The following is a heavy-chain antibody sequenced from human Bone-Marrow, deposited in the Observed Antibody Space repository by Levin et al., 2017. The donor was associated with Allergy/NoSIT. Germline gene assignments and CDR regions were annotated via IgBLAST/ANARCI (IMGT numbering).Heavy chain of an antibody. CDR3: AHNPGGPFDY. V-gene: IGHV2-5*02. CDR1: GFSLRTTGRG. Sequence: QTLSLTCTFSGFSLRTTGRGVGWIRQPPGKTLEWLALIYWDDEKRYSPSLRSRLTITKDTSRNQVVLTLTNVDPEDTATYFCAHNPGGPFDYWGPGALVTVSS. CDR2: IYWDDEK. D-gene: IGHD3-10*01. J-gene: IGHJ4*02.